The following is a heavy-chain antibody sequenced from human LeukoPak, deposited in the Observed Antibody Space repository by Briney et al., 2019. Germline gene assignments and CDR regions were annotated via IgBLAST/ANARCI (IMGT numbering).Heavy chain of an antibody. CDR1: GFTFSFYG. Sequence: GGSLRLSCAASGFTFSFYGMHWVRQAPGKGLEWVACIRKDGSNQFYADSVKGRFTISRDNSKNTVYLQMNSLRPEDTALYHCAKDITESGSYDFDYWGQGILVTVSS. D-gene: IGHD1-26*01. J-gene: IGHJ4*02. V-gene: IGHV3-30*02. CDR3: AKDITESGSYDFDY. CDR2: IRKDGSNQ.